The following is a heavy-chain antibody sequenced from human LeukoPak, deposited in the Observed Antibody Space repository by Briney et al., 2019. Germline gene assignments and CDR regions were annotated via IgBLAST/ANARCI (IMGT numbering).Heavy chain of an antibody. D-gene: IGHD3-10*02. V-gene: IGHV3-48*03. J-gene: IGHJ6*04. CDR1: GLIFNGLTFRNYE. CDR2: ISSSGSTI. CDR3: AELGITMIGGV. Sequence: PGGSLRLSCAGSGLIFNGLTFRNYEMNWVRQAPGKGLEWVSYISSSGSTIYYADSVKGRFTISRDNAKNSLYLQMNSLRAEDTAVYYCAELGITMIGGVWGKGTTVTISS.